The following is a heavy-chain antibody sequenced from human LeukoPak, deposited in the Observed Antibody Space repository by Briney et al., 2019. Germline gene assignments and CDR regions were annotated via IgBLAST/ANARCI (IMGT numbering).Heavy chain of an antibody. V-gene: IGHV3-30-3*01. D-gene: IGHD1-1*01. CDR3: AKVPSNNWLRWNYFDS. Sequence: GGSLRLSCAASGFTFSRYAMHWVRQTPGKGLEWVAVVSYDGSDKYYADSVKGRFTISRDNSRNTLSLQLSSLRAEDTAVYYCAKVPSNNWLRWNYFDSWGRGTLVTVSS. CDR1: GFTFSRYA. CDR2: VSYDGSDK. J-gene: IGHJ4*02.